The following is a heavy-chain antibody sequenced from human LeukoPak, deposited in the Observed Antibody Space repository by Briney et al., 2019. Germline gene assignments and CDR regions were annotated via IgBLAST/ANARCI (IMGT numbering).Heavy chain of an antibody. D-gene: IGHD3-3*01. J-gene: IGHJ4*02. CDR1: GYTFTGYY. Sequence: ASVKVSCTASGYTFTGYYMHWVRQAPGQGLEWMGWINPNSGGTNYAQKFQGRVTMTRDTSISTAYMELSRLRSDDTAVYYCARMDDNYDFWSGYFDSYFDYWGQGTLVTVSS. CDR2: INPNSGGT. CDR3: ARMDDNYDFWSGYFDSYFDY. V-gene: IGHV1-2*02.